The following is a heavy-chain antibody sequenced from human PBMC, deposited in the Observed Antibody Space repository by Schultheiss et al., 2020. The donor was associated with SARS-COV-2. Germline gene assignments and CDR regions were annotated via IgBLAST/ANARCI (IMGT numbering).Heavy chain of an antibody. CDR1: GGSISSGYC. J-gene: IGHJ4*02. D-gene: IGHD1-26*01. CDR2: VCHTGNT. Sequence: SETLSLTCTVSGGSISSGYCWGWIRQPPGRGLEWIGSVCHTGNTYYNPSLKSRVTISVDTSKNQFSLKLSSVTAADTAVYYCARHGKSSGSYLPYYFDYWGQGTLVTVSS. CDR3: ARHGKSSGSYLPYYFDY. V-gene: IGHV4-38-2*02.